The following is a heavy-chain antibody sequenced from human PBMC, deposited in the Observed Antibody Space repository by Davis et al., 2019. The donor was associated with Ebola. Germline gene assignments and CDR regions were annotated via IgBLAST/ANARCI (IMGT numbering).Heavy chain of an antibody. CDR1: GASISSYY. Sequence: SETLSLTCSVSGASISSYYWSWIRQPPGKGLEWIGYIYYSGSTNYNPSLKSRVTISVDTSKNQFSLKLSSVTAADTAVYYCARRGIPTFYGMDVWGQGTTVTVSS. D-gene: IGHD2-2*02. J-gene: IGHJ6*02. CDR2: IYYSGST. V-gene: IGHV4-59*08. CDR3: ARRGIPTFYGMDV.